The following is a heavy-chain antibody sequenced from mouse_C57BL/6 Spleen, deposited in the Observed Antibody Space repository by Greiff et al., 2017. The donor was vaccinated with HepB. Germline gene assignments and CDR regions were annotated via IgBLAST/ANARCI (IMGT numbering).Heavy chain of an antibody. CDR2: IYPGSGNT. Sequence: QVQLQQSGAELVRPGASVKLSCKASGYTFTDYFINWVKQRPGQGLEWIARIYPGSGNTYYNEKFKGKATLTAEKSSSTAYMQLSSLTSEDSAVYFCARELGSNYFDYWGQGTTLTVSS. J-gene: IGHJ2*01. D-gene: IGHD1-1*01. CDR1: GYTFTDYF. CDR3: ARELGSNYFDY. V-gene: IGHV1-76*01.